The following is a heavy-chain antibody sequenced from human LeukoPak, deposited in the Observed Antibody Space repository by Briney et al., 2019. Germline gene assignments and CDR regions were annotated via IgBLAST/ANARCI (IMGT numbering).Heavy chain of an antibody. Sequence: GGSLRLSCAASGFTFSSYSMNWVRQAPGKGLERVSSISSSSSYIYYADSVKGRFTIYRDNAKNSLYLQMNSLRAEDTAVYYCARDLGYYDSSGCFDYWGQGTLVTVSS. J-gene: IGHJ4*02. V-gene: IGHV3-21*01. CDR3: ARDLGYYDSSGCFDY. CDR2: ISSSSSYI. CDR1: GFTFSSYS. D-gene: IGHD3-22*01.